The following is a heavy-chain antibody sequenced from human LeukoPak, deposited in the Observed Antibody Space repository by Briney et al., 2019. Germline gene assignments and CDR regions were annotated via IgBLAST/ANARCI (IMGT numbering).Heavy chain of an antibody. V-gene: IGHV3-15*01. CDR2: IKSKTNGETT. J-gene: IGHJ4*02. D-gene: IGHD3-22*01. CDR1: GFTFSDAW. Sequence: GGSLRLSCAASGFTFSDAWMNWVCQAPGKGLEWVGRIKSKTNGETTDYPAPVKGRFSISRDDSKNTLYLQMDSLKTEDTAVYYCSTGYGSPYYDNYWGQGTLVTVSS. CDR3: STGYGSPYYDNY.